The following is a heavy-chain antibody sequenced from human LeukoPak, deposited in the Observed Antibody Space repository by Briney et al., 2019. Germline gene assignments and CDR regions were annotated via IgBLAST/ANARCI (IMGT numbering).Heavy chain of an antibody. V-gene: IGHV3-7*01. Sequence: PGGSLRLSCEASGFSFSTYWMSWVRQAPGKGLEWVANIRQDGSEKYYVDSVEGRFTISRDNAEKSLYLQMNSLRADDTAIYYCARDWVAAGGDYMDVWGKGTTVTISS. CDR3: ARDWVAAGGDYMDV. CDR1: GFSFSTYW. CDR2: IRQDGSEK. D-gene: IGHD6-13*01. J-gene: IGHJ6*03.